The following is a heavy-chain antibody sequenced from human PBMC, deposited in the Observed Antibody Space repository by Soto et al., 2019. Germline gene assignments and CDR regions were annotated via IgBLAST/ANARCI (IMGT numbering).Heavy chain of an antibody. CDR3: ARSTPGNPFDI. V-gene: IGHV3-21*01. Sequence: GGSLRLSCAASGFTFSTYTMNWVRQAPGKGLEWVSSISAGSRSIYYTDSLKGRSTVSRDNSKNSLYLQINSLKADDLAVYRSARSTPGNPFDIWGQGTMVTVSS. J-gene: IGHJ3*02. D-gene: IGHD3-10*01. CDR1: GFTFSTYT. CDR2: ISAGSRSI.